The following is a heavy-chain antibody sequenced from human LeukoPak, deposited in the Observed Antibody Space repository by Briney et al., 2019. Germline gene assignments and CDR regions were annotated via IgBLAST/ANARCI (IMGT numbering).Heavy chain of an antibody. CDR1: GYTFTGYY. J-gene: IGHJ4*02. CDR2: INPNSGGT. D-gene: IGHD3-22*01. V-gene: IGHV1-2*02. Sequence: ASVKVSCKASGYTFTGYYMHWVRQAPGQGLEWMGWINPNSGGTNYAQKFQGRVTMTRDTSISTAYMEPSRLRSDDTAVYYCAREGVGYYYDSSGYGKDYWGQGTLVTVSS. CDR3: AREGVGYYYDSSGYGKDY.